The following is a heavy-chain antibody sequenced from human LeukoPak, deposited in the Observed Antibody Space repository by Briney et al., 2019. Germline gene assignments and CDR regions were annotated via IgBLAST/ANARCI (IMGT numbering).Heavy chain of an antibody. CDR3: AKGRGYSDFGVDY. CDR1: GFTLSSHA. D-gene: IGHD5-12*01. Sequence: GGSLRLSCAASGFTLSSHAMTWVRQAPGKRLEWVSVISSSGTSTYYADSVKGRFTISRDNSKNTLYLQMNSLSAEDTAVYYCAKGRGYSDFGVDYWGQGTLVTVSS. J-gene: IGHJ4*02. V-gene: IGHV3-23*01. CDR2: ISSSGTST.